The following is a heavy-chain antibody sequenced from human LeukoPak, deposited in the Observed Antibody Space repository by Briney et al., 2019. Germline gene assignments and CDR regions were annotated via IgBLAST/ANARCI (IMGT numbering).Heavy chain of an antibody. J-gene: IGHJ4*02. CDR3: ARAPGRGRAFFDY. CDR2: INHSGST. Sequence: PSETLSLTCAVYGGSFSGYYWSWIRQPPGKGLEWIGEINHSGSTNYNPSLKSRVTISVDTSKNQFSLKLSSVTAADMAVYYCARAPGRGRAFFDYWGQGTLVTVSS. V-gene: IGHV4-34*01. CDR1: GGSFSGYY. D-gene: IGHD2-15*01.